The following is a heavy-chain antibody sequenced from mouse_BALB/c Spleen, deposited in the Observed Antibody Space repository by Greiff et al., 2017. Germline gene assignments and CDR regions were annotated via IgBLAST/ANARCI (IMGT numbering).Heavy chain of an antibody. Sequence: EVQVVESGGGLVQPGGSLKLSCAASGFTFSSYGMSWVRQTPDKRLELVATINSNGGSSYYPDSVKGRFTISRDNAKNTLYLQMSSLKSEDTAMYYCARDLDYYGYAMDYWGQGTSVTVSS. D-gene: IGHD1-1*01. J-gene: IGHJ4*01. CDR2: INSNGGSS. CDR1: GFTFSSYG. CDR3: ARDLDYYGYAMDY. V-gene: IGHV5-6-3*01.